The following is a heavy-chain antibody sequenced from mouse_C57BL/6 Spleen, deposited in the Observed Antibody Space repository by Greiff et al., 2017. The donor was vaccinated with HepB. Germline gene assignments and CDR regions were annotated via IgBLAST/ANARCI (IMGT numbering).Heavy chain of an antibody. J-gene: IGHJ3*01. Sequence: QVQLKESGAELAKPGASVKLSCKASGYTFTSYWMHWVKQRPGQGLEWIGYINPSSGYTKYNQKFKDKATLTADKSSSTAYMQLSSLTYEDSAVYYCARSIYDGYYAFAYWGQGTLVTVSA. CDR2: INPSSGYT. CDR1: GYTFTSYW. D-gene: IGHD2-3*01. CDR3: ARSIYDGYYAFAY. V-gene: IGHV1-7*01.